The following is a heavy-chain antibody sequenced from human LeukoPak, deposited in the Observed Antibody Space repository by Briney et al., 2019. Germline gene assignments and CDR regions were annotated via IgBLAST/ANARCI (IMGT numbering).Heavy chain of an antibody. CDR2: ISYDGNNK. Sequence: GGSLRLSCAASGFTFSTYAMHWVRQAPGKGLEWVAVISYDGNNKYYTDSVKGRFTMSRDMSKNTLYLEMNSLRVEDTAVYYCAKDIATGGFYFDLWGQGTLVTVSS. CDR3: AKDIATGGFYFDL. D-gene: IGHD2-8*02. J-gene: IGHJ4*02. V-gene: IGHV3-30-3*01. CDR1: GFTFSTYA.